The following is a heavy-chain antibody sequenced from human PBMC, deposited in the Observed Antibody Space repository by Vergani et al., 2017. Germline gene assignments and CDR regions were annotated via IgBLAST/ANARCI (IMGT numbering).Heavy chain of an antibody. D-gene: IGHD3-16*02. CDR2: IYHSGST. CDR3: ARVSAMITCGGVIVPRGMGG. J-gene: IGHJ6*02. V-gene: IGHV4-30-2*01. CDR1: GGSISSGGYS. Sequence: QLQLQESGSGLVKPSQTLSLTCAVSGGSISSGGYSWSWIRQPPGKGLEWIGYIYHSGSTYYNPSLKSRVTISVDRSKNQFSLKLSSVTAADTAVYYCARVSAMITCGGVIVPRGMGGWGQGTTVTVSS.